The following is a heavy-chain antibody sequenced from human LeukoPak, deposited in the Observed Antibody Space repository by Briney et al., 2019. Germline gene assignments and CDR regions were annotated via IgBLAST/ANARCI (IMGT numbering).Heavy chain of an antibody. J-gene: IGHJ4*02. V-gene: IGHV3-23*01. D-gene: IGHD3-10*01. Sequence: PGGSLRLSCAASGFTFSSYAMSWVRQAPGKGLEWVSAISGSGGSTYYADSVKGRFTISRDNSKNTLYLQMNSLRAEDTAVYYCAKDFLLYYYGSGSYYNSIDYWGQGTLVTVSS. CDR2: ISGSGGST. CDR3: AKDFLLYYYGSGSYYNSIDY. CDR1: GFTFSSYA.